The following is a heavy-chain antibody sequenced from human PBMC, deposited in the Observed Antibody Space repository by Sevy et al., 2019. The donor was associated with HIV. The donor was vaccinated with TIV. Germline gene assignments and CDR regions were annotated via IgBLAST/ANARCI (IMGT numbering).Heavy chain of an antibody. J-gene: IGHJ4*02. CDR3: ARDTSGSYPRVLDY. Sequence: GGSLRLSCAASGFTFSSYAMSWVRQAPGKGLEWVANIKQDGSEKYYVDSVRGRFTISRDNAKNSLFLQMNSLRAEDTAVYYCARDTSGSYPRVLDYWGQGTQVTVSS. D-gene: IGHD1-26*01. CDR2: IKQDGSEK. CDR1: GFTFSSYA. V-gene: IGHV3-7*01.